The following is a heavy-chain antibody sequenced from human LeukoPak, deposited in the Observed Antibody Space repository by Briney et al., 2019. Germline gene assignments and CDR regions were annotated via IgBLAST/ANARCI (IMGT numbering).Heavy chain of an antibody. V-gene: IGHV1-69*04. CDR3: VITYLGDYDFWSGYYNLGY. Sequence: SVKVSCKASGGTFSSYAISWVQQAPGQGLEWMGRIIPILGIANYAQKFQGRVTITADKSTSTAYMELSSLRSEDTAVYYCVITYLGDYDFWSGYYNLGYWGQGTLVTVSS. CDR1: GGTFSSYA. CDR2: IIPILGIA. D-gene: IGHD3-3*01. J-gene: IGHJ4*02.